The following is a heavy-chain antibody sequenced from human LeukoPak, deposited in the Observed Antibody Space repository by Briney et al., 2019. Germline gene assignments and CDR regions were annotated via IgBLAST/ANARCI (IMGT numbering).Heavy chain of an antibody. CDR1: GFTFSSYA. CDR2: ISYDGSNK. CDR3: ARDRILTGYLFDY. Sequence: GGSLRLSCAASGFTFSSYAMHWVRQAPGKGLEGVAVISYDGSNKYYADSVKGRFTISRDNSKNTLYLQMNSLRAEDTAVYYCARDRILTGYLFDYWGQGTLVTVSS. D-gene: IGHD3-9*01. V-gene: IGHV3-30-3*01. J-gene: IGHJ4*02.